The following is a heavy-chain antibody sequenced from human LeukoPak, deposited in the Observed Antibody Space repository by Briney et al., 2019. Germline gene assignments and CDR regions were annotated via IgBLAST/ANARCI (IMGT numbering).Heavy chain of an antibody. CDR3: ARDEGPTVTTLSWFDP. Sequence: SETLSLTCTVSGGSISTYYWSWIRQPPGKALEWIGYIYYSGSTNYNPSLKSRVTISVDTSKNQFSLKLSSVTAADTAVYYCARDEGPTVTTLSWFDPWGQGTLVTVSS. D-gene: IGHD4-17*01. J-gene: IGHJ5*02. V-gene: IGHV4-59*12. CDR2: IYYSGST. CDR1: GGSISTYY.